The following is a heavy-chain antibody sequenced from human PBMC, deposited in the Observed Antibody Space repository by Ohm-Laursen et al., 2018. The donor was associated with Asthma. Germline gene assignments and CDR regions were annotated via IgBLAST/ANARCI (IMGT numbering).Heavy chain of an antibody. CDR2: ISYDGSNK. CDR1: GFTFRSYA. CDR3: ARGGYYYDSSGYGDAFDI. D-gene: IGHD3-22*01. J-gene: IGHJ3*02. Sequence: SLRLSCAASGFTFRSYAMHWVRQAPGKGLEWVAVISYDGSNKYYADSVKGRFTISRDNSKNTLYLQMNSLRAEDTAVYYCARGGYYYDSSGYGDAFDIWGQGTMVTVSS. V-gene: IGHV3-30-3*01.